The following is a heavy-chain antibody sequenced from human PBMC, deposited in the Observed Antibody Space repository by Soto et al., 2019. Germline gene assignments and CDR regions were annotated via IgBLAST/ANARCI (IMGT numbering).Heavy chain of an antibody. CDR3: SKDRPARGATKNYYYYGMDV. CDR2: ISYDGSNK. D-gene: IGHD5-12*01. J-gene: IGHJ6*02. V-gene: IGHV3-30*18. Sequence: GGSLRLSCAASGFTFSSYGMHWVRQAPGKGLEWVAVISYDGSNKYYADSVKGRFTISRDNSKNTLYLQMNSLRAEDTAVYYCSKDRPARGATKNYYYYGMDVWGQGTTVTVSS. CDR1: GFTFSSYG.